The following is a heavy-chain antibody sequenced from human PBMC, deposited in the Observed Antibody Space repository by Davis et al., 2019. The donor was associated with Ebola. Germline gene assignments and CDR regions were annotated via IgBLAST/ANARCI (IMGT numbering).Heavy chain of an antibody. CDR1: GFTFSTYA. J-gene: IGHJ4*02. CDR3: SGGGSGRDY. V-gene: IGHV3-23*01. Sequence: GGSLRLSCAASGFTFSTYAITWVRQAPGKGLQWVSTISGPAGRTYYADSVKGRFTISGDISKNTAYLQMNSLKTEDTAVYYCSGGGSGRDYWGQGTLVTVSS. CDR2: ISGPAGRT. D-gene: IGHD2-15*01.